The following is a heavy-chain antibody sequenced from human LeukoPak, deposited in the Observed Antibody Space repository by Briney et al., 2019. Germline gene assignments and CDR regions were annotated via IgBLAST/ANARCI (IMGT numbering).Heavy chain of an antibody. CDR2: LSSSGGST. Sequence: GGSLRLSCAASGFIFSANAMSWVRQAPGKGLEWVAALSSSGGSTYYADSVKGRFTISRDNSKNTLYLQMNSLRAEDTAVYYCAKDRREAFDIWGQGTMVTVSS. D-gene: IGHD1-26*01. J-gene: IGHJ3*02. CDR3: AKDRREAFDI. V-gene: IGHV3-23*01. CDR1: GFIFSANA.